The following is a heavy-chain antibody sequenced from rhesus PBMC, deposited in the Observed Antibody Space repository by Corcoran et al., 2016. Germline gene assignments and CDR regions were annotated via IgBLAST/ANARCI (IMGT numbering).Heavy chain of an antibody. Sequence: QEQLVQSGAEVKKPGASVKVSCKASGYIFTSYVISWLRQAPGPGFEWMGGIHPGYGSTRYARNFQGRVTITADMSTSTVYMELSSLRSEDMAVYYCAARRGAYYSGSYYYWGQGVLVTVSS. D-gene: IGHD3-16*01. CDR2: IHPGYGST. J-gene: IGHJ4*01. CDR3: AARRGAYYSGSYYY. V-gene: IGHV1-70*01. CDR1: GYIFTSYV.